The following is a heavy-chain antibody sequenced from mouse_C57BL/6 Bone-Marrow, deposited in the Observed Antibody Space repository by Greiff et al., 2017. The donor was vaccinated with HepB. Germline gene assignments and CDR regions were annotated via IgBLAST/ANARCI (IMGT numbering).Heavy chain of an antibody. D-gene: IGHD1-1*01. CDR1: GYTFTDYN. Sequence: EVQLQQSGPELVKPGASVKMSCKASGYTFTDYNMHWVKQSHGKSLEWIGYINPNNGGTSYNQKFKGKATLTVNKSSSTAYMELRSLTSEDSAVYYCARALYGSSYSPYFDVWGTGTTVTVSS. CDR2: INPNNGGT. CDR3: ARALYGSSYSPYFDV. V-gene: IGHV1-22*01. J-gene: IGHJ1*03.